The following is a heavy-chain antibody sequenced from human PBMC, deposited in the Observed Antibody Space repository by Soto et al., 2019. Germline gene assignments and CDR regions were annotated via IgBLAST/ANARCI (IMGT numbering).Heavy chain of an antibody. CDR3: ARLATRYSFDD. J-gene: IGHJ4*02. Sequence: SETLSLTCTVSGGSISSSYWSWIPQPPGKGLEWLGSIYYSGSTNYNPSLKSRVTISVDTSKNQFSLKMSSVTAADTAVFYCARLATRYSFDDWGQGTLVTVSS. V-gene: IGHV4-59*01. CDR2: IYYSGST. D-gene: IGHD1-26*01. CDR1: GGSISSSY.